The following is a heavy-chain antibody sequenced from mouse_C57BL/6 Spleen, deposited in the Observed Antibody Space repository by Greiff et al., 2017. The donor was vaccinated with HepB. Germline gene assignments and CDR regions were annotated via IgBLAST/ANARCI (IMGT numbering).Heavy chain of an antibody. Sequence: VQLQQSGAELVMPGASVKLSCKASGYTFTSYWMHWVKQRPGQGLEWIGEIDPSDSYTNYNQKFKGKSTFTVDKSSSTAYMQLSSLTSEDTAVYSCAYGSISSYYAMDYWGQGTSVTASS. J-gene: IGHJ4*01. V-gene: IGHV1-69*01. CDR2: IDPSDSYT. CDR1: GYTFTSYW. CDR3: AYGSISSYYAMDY. D-gene: IGHD1-1*01.